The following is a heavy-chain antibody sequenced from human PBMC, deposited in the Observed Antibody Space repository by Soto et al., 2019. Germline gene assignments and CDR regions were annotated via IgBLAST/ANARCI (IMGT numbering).Heavy chain of an antibody. V-gene: IGHV3-30-3*01. J-gene: IGHJ4*02. CDR3: ASPKGGSYSLLDY. D-gene: IGHD1-26*01. CDR2: ISYDGSNK. CDR1: GFTFSSYA. Sequence: QVQLVESGGGVVQPGRSLRLSCAASGFTFSSYAMHWVRQAPGKGLEWVAVISYDGSNKYYADSVKGRFTISRDNSKNTLYLQMNSLRAEDTAVYYCASPKGGSYSLLDYWGQGTLVTFSS.